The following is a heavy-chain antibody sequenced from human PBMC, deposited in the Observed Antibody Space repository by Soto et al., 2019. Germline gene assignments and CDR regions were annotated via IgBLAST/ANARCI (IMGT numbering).Heavy chain of an antibody. Sequence: QLQLQESGPGLVKPSETLSLMCAVSGDSIRSSSYYWVWIRQAPGKGLEWSGSMFYSGTTYNNPSLKRLVTIAVDTSSTQFSMKLSSVTAADTAVYYCERHSAPIVLVEGATNNWFDPWGQGTLVTVSS. CDR3: ERHSAPIVLVEGATNNWFDP. V-gene: IGHV4-39*01. CDR1: GDSIRSSSYY. CDR2: MFYSGTT. J-gene: IGHJ5*02. D-gene: IGHD2-2*01.